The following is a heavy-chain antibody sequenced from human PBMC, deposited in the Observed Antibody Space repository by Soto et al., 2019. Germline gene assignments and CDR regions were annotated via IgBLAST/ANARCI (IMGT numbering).Heavy chain of an antibody. D-gene: IGHD1-1*01. J-gene: IGHJ4*02. CDR1: GYRFTSYW. V-gene: IGHV5-51*01. Sequence: GESLKISCKGSGYRFTSYWIGWVRQMHGKGLEWMGIIYPGDSDTRYSPSFQGQVTISADKSISTAYLHWSSLKASDPAMYYCASQTTGVHYYFDYWGQGTLVTVSS. CDR3: ASQTTGVHYYFDY. CDR2: IYPGDSDT.